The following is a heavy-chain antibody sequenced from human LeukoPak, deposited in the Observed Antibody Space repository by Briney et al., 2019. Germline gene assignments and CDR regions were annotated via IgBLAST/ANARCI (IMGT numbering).Heavy chain of an antibody. CDR2: ISGSGGST. D-gene: IGHD3-10*01. CDR3: AKVGDYYGSGKYSNFDY. CDR1: GFTFSSYA. V-gene: IGHV3-23*01. Sequence: GGSLRLSCAASGFTFSSYAMSWVRQAPGKGLEWVSAISGSGGSTYYADSVKGRFTISRDNSKNTLYLQMSSLRAEDTAVYYCAKVGDYYGSGKYSNFDYWGQGTLVTVSS. J-gene: IGHJ4*02.